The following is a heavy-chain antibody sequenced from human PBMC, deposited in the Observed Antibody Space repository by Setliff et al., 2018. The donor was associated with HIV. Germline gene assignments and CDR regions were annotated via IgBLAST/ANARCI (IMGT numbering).Heavy chain of an antibody. CDR2: IRYDGSIK. CDR1: GFTLRSYG. CDR3: AKDATRGSGTYLEA. J-gene: IGHJ5*02. V-gene: IGHV3-30*02. D-gene: IGHD3-10*01. Sequence: GGSLRLSCSASGFTLRSYGMHWVRQAPGKGLEWVAFIRYDGSIKYYAASVKGRFTVSRDNSKNNLYLQMNSLRAEDTAVYYCAKDATRGSGTYLEAWGQGTLVTVPQ.